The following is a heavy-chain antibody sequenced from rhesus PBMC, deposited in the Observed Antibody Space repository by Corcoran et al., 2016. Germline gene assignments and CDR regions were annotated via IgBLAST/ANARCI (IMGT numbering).Heavy chain of an antibody. Sequence: QLQLQESGPGLVKPSETLSVTCAVSGGSISSSYWSWIRQAPGKGLEWIGYICASGSSTTYYPSVVRRVTRSVDTSKSRLSLKLSSVTAADTAVCYCARKYEDDYGYLVDCWGPGVLVTVSS. D-gene: IGHD3-9*01. V-gene: IGHV4-169*01. CDR3: ARKYEDDYGYLVDC. CDR2: ICASGSST. J-gene: IGHJ4*01. CDR1: GGSISSSY.